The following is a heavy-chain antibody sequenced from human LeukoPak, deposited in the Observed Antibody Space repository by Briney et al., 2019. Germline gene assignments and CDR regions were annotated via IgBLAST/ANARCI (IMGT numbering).Heavy chain of an antibody. Sequence: GGSLRLSCAASGFTFSSYGMHWVRQAPGKGLEWVAVISYDGSNKFYADFVKGRFTISRDNSKNTLYLQMNSLRAEDTDVYYCAKDAAAAGTFDYWGQGTLVTVSS. D-gene: IGHD6-13*01. CDR1: GFTFSSYG. CDR3: AKDAAAAGTFDY. J-gene: IGHJ4*02. CDR2: ISYDGSNK. V-gene: IGHV3-30*18.